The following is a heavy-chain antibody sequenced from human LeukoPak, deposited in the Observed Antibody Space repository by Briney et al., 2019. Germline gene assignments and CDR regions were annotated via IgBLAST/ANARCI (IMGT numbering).Heavy chain of an antibody. V-gene: IGHV1-18*01. J-gene: IGHJ6*02. D-gene: IGHD6-19*01. CDR1: GYTFTSYG. CDR3: AREDSGWYPGGEIYHYGMDV. CDR2: ISAYNGNT. Sequence: ASVKVSCKASGYTFTSYGINWVRQAPGQGLEWMGWISAYNGNTNYAQKLQGRVTMTTDTSTSTAYMELRSLRSDDTAVYYCAREDSGWYPGGEIYHYGMDVWGQGTTVTVSS.